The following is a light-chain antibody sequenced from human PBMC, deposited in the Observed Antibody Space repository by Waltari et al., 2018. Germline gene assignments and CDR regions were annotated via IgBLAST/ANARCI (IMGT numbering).Light chain of an antibody. CDR1: GSNIGAGYD. CDR3: QSYDTSLSVV. V-gene: IGLV1-40*01. CDR2: GVI. J-gene: IGLJ2*01. Sequence: QSVLTQPPSVSGAPGQRVTISCTGSGSNIGAGYDTHWYQQLPGKAPRLLIYGVITRPVGVPDRFFGSQAGTSASLAITGLQAEDEGDYYCQSYDTSLSVVFGGGTKLTVL.